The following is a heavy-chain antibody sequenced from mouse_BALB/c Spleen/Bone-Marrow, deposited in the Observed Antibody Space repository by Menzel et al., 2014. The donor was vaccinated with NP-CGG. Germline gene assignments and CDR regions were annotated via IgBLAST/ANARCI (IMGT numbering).Heavy chain of an antibody. Sequence: EVQLQQSGGGLVQPGGSLKLSCAASGFDFSRYWMSWVRQAPGKGLEWIGEINPDSSTINYTPSLKDKFIISRDNAKDTLYLQMSKVRSEDTALYYCARLGYYGYFDYWGQGTTLTVSS. CDR3: ARLGYYGYFDY. CDR2: INPDSSTI. J-gene: IGHJ2*01. CDR1: GFDFSRYW. V-gene: IGHV4-1*02. D-gene: IGHD2-3*01.